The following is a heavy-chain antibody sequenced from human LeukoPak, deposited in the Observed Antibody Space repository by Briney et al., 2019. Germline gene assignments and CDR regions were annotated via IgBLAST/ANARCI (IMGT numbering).Heavy chain of an antibody. J-gene: IGHJ4*02. Sequence: GASPKISCKGSGYSFTNYWIGWVRQMPGKGLEWMGIIYPGDSDTRYSPSFQGQVTISADKSISTAYLQWSSLKASDTAMYYCARRRVSYGGYFDYWGQGTLVTVSS. CDR2: IYPGDSDT. CDR3: ARRRVSYGGYFDY. D-gene: IGHD2/OR15-2a*01. V-gene: IGHV5-51*01. CDR1: GYSFTNYW.